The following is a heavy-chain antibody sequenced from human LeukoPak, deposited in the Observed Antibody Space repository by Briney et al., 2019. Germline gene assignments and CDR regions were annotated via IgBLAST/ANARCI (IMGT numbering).Heavy chain of an antibody. Sequence: PGGSLRLSCAASGFTFSTYGMHWVRQAPGKGLEWVSFIRYDATDKYYADSVKGRFTISRDNSKNTLYLQMNSLRAEDTAVYYCAKGLSGWSPFDPWGQGTLVTVSS. V-gene: IGHV3-30*02. D-gene: IGHD6-19*01. J-gene: IGHJ5*02. CDR2: IRYDATDK. CDR3: AKGLSGWSPFDP. CDR1: GFTFSTYG.